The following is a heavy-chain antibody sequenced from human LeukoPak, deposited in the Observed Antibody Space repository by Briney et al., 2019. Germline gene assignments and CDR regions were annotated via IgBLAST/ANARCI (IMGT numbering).Heavy chain of an antibody. CDR2: INPSGGST. CDR3: ARAGWEYYYDSSGYYFFDY. Sequence: ASVEVSCKASGYTFTSYFMHWVRQAPGQGLEWMGIINPSGGSTSYAQKFQGRVTMTRDTSTSTVYMELSSLRSEDTAVYYCARAGWEYYYDSSGYYFFDYWGQGTLVTVSS. J-gene: IGHJ4*02. CDR1: GYTFTSYF. V-gene: IGHV1-46*01. D-gene: IGHD3-22*01.